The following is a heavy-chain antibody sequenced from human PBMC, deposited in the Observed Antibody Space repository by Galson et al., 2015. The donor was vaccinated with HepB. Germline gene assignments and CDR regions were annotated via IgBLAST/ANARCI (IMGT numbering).Heavy chain of an antibody. Sequence: SLRLSCAASGFTFSSYAMHWVRQAPGKGLEWVAVISYDGSNKYYADSVKGRFTISRDNSKNTLYLQMNSLRAEDTAVYYCARDPGSSGWTGGWFDPWGQGTLVTVSS. CDR1: GFTFSSYA. CDR2: ISYDGSNK. J-gene: IGHJ5*02. D-gene: IGHD6-19*01. CDR3: ARDPGSSGWTGGWFDP. V-gene: IGHV3-30*04.